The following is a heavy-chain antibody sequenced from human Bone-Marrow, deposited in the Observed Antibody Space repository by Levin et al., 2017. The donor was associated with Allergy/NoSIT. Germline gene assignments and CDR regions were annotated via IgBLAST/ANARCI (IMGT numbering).Heavy chain of an antibody. CDR1: GFSVSTTGVG. CDR3: ALKSMIDAFDI. CDR2: IYWDDDK. Sequence: SGPTLVKPTQTLTLTCNISGFSVSTTGVGVGWIRQPPGKALEWLALIYWDDDKTYSPSLESRLTITKDTSENQVVLRMTNMDPVDTGTYYCALKSMIDAFDIWGQGTLVTVSA. D-gene: IGHD3-16*01. V-gene: IGHV2-5*02. J-gene: IGHJ3*02.